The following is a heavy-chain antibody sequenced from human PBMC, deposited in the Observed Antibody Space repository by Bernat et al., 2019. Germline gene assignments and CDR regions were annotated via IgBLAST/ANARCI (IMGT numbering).Heavy chain of an antibody. CDR2: IWYDGSNK. CDR3: ARGEVVAAYDAFDI. V-gene: IGHV3-33*01. J-gene: IGHJ3*02. CDR1: GFTFSSYG. Sequence: QVQLVESGGGVVQPGRSLRLSCAASGFTFSSYGMHWVRQAPGKGLECVAVIWYDGSNKYYADSVKGRFTISRDNSKNTLYLQMNSLRAEDTAVYYCARGEVVAAYDAFDIWGQGTMVTVSS. D-gene: IGHD2-15*01.